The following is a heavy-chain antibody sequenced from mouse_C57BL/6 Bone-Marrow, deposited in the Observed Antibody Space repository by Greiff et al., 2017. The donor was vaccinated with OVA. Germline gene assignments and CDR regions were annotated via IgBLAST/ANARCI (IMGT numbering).Heavy chain of an antibody. Sequence: QVQLQQSGPELVKPGASVKISCKASGYAFSSSWMNWVKQRPGKGLEWIGRIYPEDGDTNYNGKFKGKATLTADKSSSTAYMQLSSLTSEDSAVYVCASPPTIVTTGFYWYFDVWGTGTTVTVSS. J-gene: IGHJ1*03. CDR2: IYPEDGDT. V-gene: IGHV1-82*01. CDR3: ASPPTIVTTGFYWYFDV. D-gene: IGHD2-5*01. CDR1: GYAFSSSW.